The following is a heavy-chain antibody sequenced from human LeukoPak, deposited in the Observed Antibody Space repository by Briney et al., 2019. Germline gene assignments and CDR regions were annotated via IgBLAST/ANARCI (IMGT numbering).Heavy chain of an antibody. J-gene: IGHJ4*02. CDR2: ISAYNGNT. D-gene: IGHD6-13*01. Sequence: ASVKVSCKASGYTFTSYGISWVRQAPGQGLEWMGWISAYNGNTHYAQKFQGRVTITADESTNTAYMELSSLRSEDTAVYYCARDRAAASGRAGSPIDYWGQGTLVTVSS. CDR3: ARDRAAASGRAGSPIDY. CDR1: GYTFTSYG. V-gene: IGHV1-18*01.